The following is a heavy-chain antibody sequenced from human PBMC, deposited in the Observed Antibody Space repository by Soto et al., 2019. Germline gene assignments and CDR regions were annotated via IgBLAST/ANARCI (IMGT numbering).Heavy chain of an antibody. CDR3: ARDYYGSGSYWFDP. D-gene: IGHD3-10*01. Sequence: ASVKVSCKASGYTFTSYGISWVRQAPVQGLEWMGWISAYNGNTNYAQKLQGRVTMSTDTSTSTAYMELRSLRSDDTAVYYCARDYYGSGSYWFDPWGQGTLVTVSS. CDR2: ISAYNGNT. J-gene: IGHJ5*02. V-gene: IGHV1-18*01. CDR1: GYTFTSYG.